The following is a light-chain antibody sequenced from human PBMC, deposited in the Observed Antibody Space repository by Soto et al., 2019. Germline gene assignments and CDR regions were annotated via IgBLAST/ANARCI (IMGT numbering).Light chain of an antibody. V-gene: IGKV1-39*01. J-gene: IGKJ2*01. CDR2: AVS. CDR1: QSISSY. CDR3: KQSYSTPYT. Sequence: DIQMTQSPSSLSASVGDRVTITCRASQSISSYLNWYQQKPGTAPKLLIYAVSSLQGGVPLRFSGSGSGTDFTLNISSLQPEDFATYYCKQSYSTPYTFGQGTKLEIK.